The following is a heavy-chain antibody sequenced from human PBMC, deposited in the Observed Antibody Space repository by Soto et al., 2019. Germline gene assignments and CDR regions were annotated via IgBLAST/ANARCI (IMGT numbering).Heavy chain of an antibody. J-gene: IGHJ4*02. D-gene: IGHD2-2*01. V-gene: IGHV4-34*01. CDR2: VNHSGTT. CDR1: GGSFSGYY. Sequence: QVQLQQWGAGLLKPSETLSLTCAVYGGSFSGYYWTWIRQSPEKGLEWIGDVNHSGTTYYNPSLKTRVTISIHTPKNQFSLKMSSVTAAVTAVSYCARGIGYCSSINCYSARRLRFDSWAQGTLVTSSS. CDR3: ARGIGYCSSINCYSARRLRFDS.